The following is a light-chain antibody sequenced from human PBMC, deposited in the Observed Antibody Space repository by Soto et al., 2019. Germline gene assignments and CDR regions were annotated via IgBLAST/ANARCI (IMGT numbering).Light chain of an antibody. J-gene: IGKJ5*01. CDR1: QNVHSDY. CDR3: QQDDSSLIT. Sequence: EILLTQSPGTLSLSPGERATVSCRASQNVHSDYLVWYQQKPGQAPRLLIYGASSSATGIPDRFSGSGSGTGFTLSISRLEPEDCAVYDCQQDDSSLITFGQGTRLDVK. V-gene: IGKV3-20*01. CDR2: GAS.